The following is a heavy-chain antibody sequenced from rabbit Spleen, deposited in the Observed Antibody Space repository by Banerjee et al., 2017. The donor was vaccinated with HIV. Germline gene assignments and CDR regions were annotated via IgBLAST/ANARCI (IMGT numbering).Heavy chain of an antibody. CDR3: ARDGAGGSYFAL. CDR1: GGSFSSSSY. Sequence: SLAESGGDLVKPGASLILTCTASGGSFSSSSYMCWVRQAPGKGLEWIACIDTGSSGFTYYATWAKGRFTCSKTSSTTVTLQMTSLTAADTATYFCARDGAGGSYFALWGQGTLVTVS. V-gene: IGHV1S40*01. CDR2: IDTGSSGFT. D-gene: IGHD8-1*01. J-gene: IGHJ3*01.